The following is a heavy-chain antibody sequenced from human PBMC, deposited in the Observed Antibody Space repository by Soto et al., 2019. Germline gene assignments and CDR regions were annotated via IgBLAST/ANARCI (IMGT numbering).Heavy chain of an antibody. V-gene: IGHV1-3*01. CDR3: AREGQAPYYYYGMDV. Sequence: GASVKVSCKASGYTFTSYAIHWVRQAPGQRLEWMGWINAGNGNTKYSQKFQGRVTMTTDTSTSTAHMELRSLRSDDTAVYYCAREGQAPYYYYGMDVWGQGTTVTVSS. J-gene: IGHJ6*02. CDR1: GYTFTSYA. CDR2: INAGNGNT.